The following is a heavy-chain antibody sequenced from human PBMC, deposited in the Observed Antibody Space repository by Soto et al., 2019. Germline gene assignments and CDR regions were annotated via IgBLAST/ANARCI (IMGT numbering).Heavy chain of an antibody. V-gene: IGHV3-74*01. D-gene: IGHD4-4*01. Sequence: RLSCAASGFIFSSYWMHWVRQAPGKGLVWVSRINSDGTTTSNADSVRGRITISRDNAKNTLYLQLNSLRAEDTAVYYCASSATAISQDHYQYYYGMDVWGQGTTVTVSS. CDR1: GFIFSSYW. CDR2: INSDGTTT. J-gene: IGHJ6*02. CDR3: ASSATAISQDHYQYYYGMDV.